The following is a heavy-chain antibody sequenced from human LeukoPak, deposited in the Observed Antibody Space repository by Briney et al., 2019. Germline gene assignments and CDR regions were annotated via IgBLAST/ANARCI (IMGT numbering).Heavy chain of an antibody. D-gene: IGHD2-2*01. Sequence: PGRSLRLSCAASGFTFSSYAMHWVRQAPGKGLEWVAVISYDGSNKYYADSVKGRFTISRDNSKNTLYLQMNSLRAEDTAVYYCARDRDGCSSTSCLFYYYYGMDVWGKGTTVTVSS. J-gene: IGHJ6*04. CDR3: ARDRDGCSSTSCLFYYYYGMDV. CDR1: GFTFSSYA. CDR2: ISYDGSNK. V-gene: IGHV3-30*04.